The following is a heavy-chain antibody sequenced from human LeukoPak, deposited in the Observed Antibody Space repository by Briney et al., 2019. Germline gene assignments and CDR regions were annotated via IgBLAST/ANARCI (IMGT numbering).Heavy chain of an antibody. V-gene: IGHV3-48*02. D-gene: IGHD2-8*02. CDR1: GFTFSSYG. J-gene: IGHJ4*02. CDR3: VTRYCSVGVCYLNY. CDR2: ISSGSTTI. Sequence: PGGSLRLSCAASGFTFSSYGMSWVRQAPGKGLEWVSYISSGSTTIYYADSVKGRFTISRDNAENSLYLQMSSLRDEDTAVYYCVTRYCSVGVCYLNYWGQGTLVTVSS.